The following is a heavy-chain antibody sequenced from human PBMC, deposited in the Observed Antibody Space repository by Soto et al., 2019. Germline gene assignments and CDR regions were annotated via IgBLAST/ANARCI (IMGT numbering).Heavy chain of an antibody. CDR1: GFTFSSYA. CDR3: ARGRYSSGWYNGMDV. V-gene: IGHV3-30-3*01. Sequence: GGSLRLSCAASGFTFSSYAMHWVRQAPGKGLEWVAVISYDGSNKYYADSVKGRFTISRDNSKNTLYLQMNSLRAEDTAVYYCARGRYSSGWYNGMDVWGQGTTVTVSS. J-gene: IGHJ6*02. CDR2: ISYDGSNK. D-gene: IGHD6-19*01.